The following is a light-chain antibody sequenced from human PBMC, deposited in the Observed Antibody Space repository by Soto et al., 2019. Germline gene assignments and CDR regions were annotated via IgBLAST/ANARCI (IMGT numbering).Light chain of an antibody. CDR3: KQYKDWSPFT. Sequence: EIVMTQSPATLSVSPGEGATLSCRASQSINRNVAWYQQKRGQAPRLLLSEASTRATVIPARFSGSRSGTAYSLTISALQSEDFAGSYCKQYKDWSPFTFGGGTQVEIK. CDR1: QSINRN. CDR2: EAS. V-gene: IGKV3-15*01. J-gene: IGKJ4*02.